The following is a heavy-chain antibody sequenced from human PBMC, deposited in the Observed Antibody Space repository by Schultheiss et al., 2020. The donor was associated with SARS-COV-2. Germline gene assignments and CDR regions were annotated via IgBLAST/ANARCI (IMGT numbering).Heavy chain of an antibody. J-gene: IGHJ4*02. CDR3: ARARKHPFSSSWLAEFDY. D-gene: IGHD6-13*01. CDR1: GGSISSGGYY. CDR2: IYYSGST. V-gene: IGHV4-31*03. Sequence: SETLSLTCTVSGGSISSGGYYWSWIRQHPGKGLEWIGYIYYSGSTNYNPSLKSRVTISVDTSKNQFSLKLSSVTAADTAVYYCARARKHPFSSSWLAEFDYWGQGTLVTVSS.